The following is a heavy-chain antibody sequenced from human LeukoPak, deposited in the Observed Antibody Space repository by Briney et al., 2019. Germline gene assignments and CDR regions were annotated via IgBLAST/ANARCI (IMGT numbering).Heavy chain of an antibody. J-gene: IGHJ6*02. CDR2: INTNTGNP. V-gene: IGHV7-4-1*02. D-gene: IGHD6-13*01. CDR3: AREGSFDPFHYGMDV. CDR1: GYTFTSYA. Sequence: ASVTVSCTASGYTFTSYAMNWVRQAPGQGLEWMGWINTNTGNPTYAQGFTGRFVFSLDTSVSTAYLQISSLKAEDTAVYYCAREGSFDPFHYGMDVWGQGTTVTVSS.